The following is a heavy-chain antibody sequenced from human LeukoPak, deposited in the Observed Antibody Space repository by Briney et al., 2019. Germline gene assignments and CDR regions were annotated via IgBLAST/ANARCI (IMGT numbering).Heavy chain of an antibody. CDR2: FDPEDGET. V-gene: IGHV1-24*01. CDR3: ATVASAGSYLRGTREKYYFDY. CDR1: GYTLTELS. D-gene: IGHD3-10*01. J-gene: IGHJ4*02. Sequence: ASVNVSCKVSGYTLTELSMHWVRQAPGKGLEWMGGFDPEDGETIYAQKFQGRVTMTEDTSTDTAYMELSSLRSEDTAVYYCATVASAGSYLRGTREKYYFDYWGQGTLVTVSS.